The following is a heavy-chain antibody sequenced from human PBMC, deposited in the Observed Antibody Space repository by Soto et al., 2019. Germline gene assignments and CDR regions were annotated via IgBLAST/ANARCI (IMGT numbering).Heavy chain of an antibody. CDR1: GGAFSNFV. Sequence: GASVKVSCKASGGAFSNFVISWVRQAPGQGLEWVGGIIPMFDIVHYAQKFQGRVAITADESTSTAYMELSSLSSEDTAVYYCAIEGGQGWFDPWGQGSLVTVSS. V-gene: IGHV1-69*13. D-gene: IGHD2-15*01. CDR3: AIEGGQGWFDP. CDR2: IIPMFDIV. J-gene: IGHJ5*02.